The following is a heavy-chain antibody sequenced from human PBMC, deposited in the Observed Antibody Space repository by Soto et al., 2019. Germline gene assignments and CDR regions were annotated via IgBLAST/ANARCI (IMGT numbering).Heavy chain of an antibody. Sequence: EVQLLESGGGLVQPGGSLRLSCVASGFTFSSYAMNWVRQAPGKGLEWVSAISTSGGNTYYADSVKGRFTISRDNSKDTVYLQMDRPRAEETGVYYCGEPPIFWRVNFPIFHRYGGRGQGNQVTVPS. J-gene: IGHJ4*03. CDR2: ISTSGGNT. CDR1: GFTFSSYA. D-gene: IGHD3-3*01. CDR3: GEPPIFWRVNFPIFHRYGG. V-gene: IGHV3-23*01.